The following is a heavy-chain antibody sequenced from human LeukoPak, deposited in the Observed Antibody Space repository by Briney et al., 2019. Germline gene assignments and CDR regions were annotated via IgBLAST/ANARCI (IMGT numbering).Heavy chain of an antibody. CDR2: INPNSGGT. J-gene: IGHJ3*02. V-gene: IGHV1-2*04. CDR3: ARRAPYGFGAFDI. Sequence: ASVKVSCKASGYTFTGYYMHWVRQAPGQGLEWMGWINPNSGGTNYAQKFQGWVTMTRDTSISTAYMELSRLRSDDTAVYYCARRAPYGFGAFDIWGQGTMVTVSS. D-gene: IGHD4-17*01. CDR1: GYTFTGYY.